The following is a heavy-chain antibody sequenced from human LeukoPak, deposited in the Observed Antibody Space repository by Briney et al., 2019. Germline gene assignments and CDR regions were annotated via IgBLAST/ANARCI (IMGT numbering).Heavy chain of an antibody. J-gene: IGHJ4*02. V-gene: IGHV3-23*01. CDR1: GFTFSSYA. Sequence: PGGSLRLSCAASGFTFSSYALSWVRQAPGKGLEWVSAISGSGGSTYYADSVKGRFTISRDNSKNTLYLQMNSLRAEDTAVYYCAKPTTWFGESFDYWGQGTLVTVSS. CDR3: AKPTTWFGESFDY. CDR2: ISGSGGST. D-gene: IGHD3-10*01.